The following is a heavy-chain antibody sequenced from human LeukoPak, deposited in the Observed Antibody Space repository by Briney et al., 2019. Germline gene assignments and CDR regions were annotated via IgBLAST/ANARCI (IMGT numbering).Heavy chain of an antibody. CDR3: ARRVNYDSSISWFDP. J-gene: IGHJ5*02. CDR1: GGSISSSNYY. D-gene: IGHD3-22*01. CDR2: ISYSGST. V-gene: IGHV4-39*07. Sequence: SETLSLTCTVSGGSISSSNYYWGWIRQPPGKGLEWIGSISYSGSTYYNPSLNSRVTISVDTSKNQFSLKLSSVTAADTAVYYCARRVNYDSSISWFDPWGQGTLVTVSS.